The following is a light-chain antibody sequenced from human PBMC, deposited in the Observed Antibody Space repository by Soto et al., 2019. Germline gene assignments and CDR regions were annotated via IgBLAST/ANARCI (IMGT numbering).Light chain of an antibody. CDR2: AAS. Sequence: DIQMNQSPSSVSASVGDRVTITCRASQGISSWFAWYQQKPGKAPKLLLFAASTLVGGVPSRFSGRGSGTEFTLTISSLEPEDFAVYYCQQRSNWPSITFGQGTRLEIK. CDR1: QGISSW. J-gene: IGKJ5*01. V-gene: IGKV1-12*02. CDR3: QQRSNWPSIT.